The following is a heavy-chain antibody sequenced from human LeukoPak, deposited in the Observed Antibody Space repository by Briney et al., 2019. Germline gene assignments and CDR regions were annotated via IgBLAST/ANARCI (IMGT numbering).Heavy chain of an antibody. D-gene: IGHD2-15*01. CDR3: AKSLGYCSGGSCYSCCDFDY. CDR1: GFTFSSYA. J-gene: IGHJ4*02. V-gene: IGHV3-23*01. CDR2: ISGSGGST. Sequence: GGSLRLSCAASGFTFSSYAMSWVRQAPGKGLEWVSAISGSGGSTYYADSVKGRFTISRDNSKNTLYLQMNSLRAEDTAVYCCAKSLGYCSGGSCYSCCDFDYWGQGTLVTVSS.